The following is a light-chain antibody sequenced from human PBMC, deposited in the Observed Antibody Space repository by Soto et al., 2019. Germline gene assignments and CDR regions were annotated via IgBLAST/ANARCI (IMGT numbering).Light chain of an antibody. J-gene: IGKJ1*01. CDR2: DAS. CDR3: QQYGSSPRT. CDR1: QSLRSN. V-gene: IGKV3-20*01. Sequence: EIVLTQSPGTLSLSPGDRATLSCRASQSLRSNLAWYQQKPGQAPRLLIHDASSRATGISDRFTGSGSGTDYTLTITTLEPEDFAVYYCQQYGSSPRTFGLGTKVDI.